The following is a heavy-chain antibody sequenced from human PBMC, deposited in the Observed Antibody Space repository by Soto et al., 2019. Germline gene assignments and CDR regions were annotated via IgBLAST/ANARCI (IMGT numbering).Heavy chain of an antibody. V-gene: IGHV1-69*06. J-gene: IGHJ6*01. Sequence: SVKVSCKASGGTFSNYASSWVRQAPGQGLEWMGGIIPIFGSTKYARKFQGRVTITADKSTSTAYMELSSLRLEDTAHYYCARGIQPPTLSPWDVWGPGTSVTVSS. D-gene: IGHD1-1*01. CDR3: ARGIQPPTLSPWDV. CDR2: IIPIFGST. CDR1: GGTFSNYA.